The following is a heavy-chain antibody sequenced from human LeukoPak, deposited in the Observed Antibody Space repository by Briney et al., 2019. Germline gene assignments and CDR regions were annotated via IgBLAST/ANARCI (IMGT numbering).Heavy chain of an antibody. J-gene: IGHJ6*03. CDR1: GFTFDDYT. CDR3: AKDTPSGYYYGSGRLRIYYYYMDV. D-gene: IGHD3-10*01. Sequence: GGSLRLSCAASGFTFDDYTMHWVRQAPGKGLEWVSGISWNSGSIGYADSVKGRFTISRDNAKNSLYLQMNSLRAEDTALYYCAKDTPSGYYYGSGRLRIYYYYMDVWGKGTTVTISS. CDR2: ISWNSGSI. V-gene: IGHV3-9*01.